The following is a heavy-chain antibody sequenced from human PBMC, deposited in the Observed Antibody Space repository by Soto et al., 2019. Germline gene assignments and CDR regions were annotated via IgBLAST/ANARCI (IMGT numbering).Heavy chain of an antibody. J-gene: IGHJ4*02. CDR1: GFTFSGSA. D-gene: IGHD4-17*01. V-gene: IGHV3-73*02. Sequence: EVQLVESGGGVVQPGGSLKLSCAASGFTFSGSAMQWVRQASGEGLEWLGRIGSRGDSYATAYAASVKDRFTISRDDSKNTAFLQMNNLKTKDTAVYYCSRDDADWLFNWGQGALVTVSS. CDR3: SRDDADWLFN. CDR2: IGSRGDSYAT.